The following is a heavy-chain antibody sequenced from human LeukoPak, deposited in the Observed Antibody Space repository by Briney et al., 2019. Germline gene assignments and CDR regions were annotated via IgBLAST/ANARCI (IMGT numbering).Heavy chain of an antibody. D-gene: IGHD5-18*01. Sequence: ASVKVSCKASGYTFTSYGISWVRQAPGQGLEWMGWISAYNGNTNYAQKLQGRVTMTTDTSTSTAYTELRSLRSDDTAVYYCARGGGCSYGLGHYYGMDVWGQGTTVTVSS. J-gene: IGHJ6*02. CDR3: ARGGGCSYGLGHYYGMDV. V-gene: IGHV1-18*01. CDR1: GYTFTSYG. CDR2: ISAYNGNT.